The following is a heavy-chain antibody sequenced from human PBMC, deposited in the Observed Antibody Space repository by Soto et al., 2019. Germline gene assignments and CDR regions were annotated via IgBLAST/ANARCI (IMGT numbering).Heavy chain of an antibody. V-gene: IGHV3-23*01. Sequence: GGSLRLSCAASGFTFSSYAMSWVRQAPGQGLEWVSAISGSGGSTYYADSVKGRFTISRENSKNTLYLQMNSLRAEDTAVYYCAKDRESSGWYYFDYWGQGTRGAVAS. D-gene: IGHD6-19*01. J-gene: IGHJ4*02. CDR2: ISGSGGST. CDR1: GFTFSSYA. CDR3: AKDRESSGWYYFDY.